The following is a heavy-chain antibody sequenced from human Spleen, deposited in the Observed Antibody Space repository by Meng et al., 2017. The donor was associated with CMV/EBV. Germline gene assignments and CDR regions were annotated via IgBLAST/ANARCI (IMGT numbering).Heavy chain of an antibody. D-gene: IGHD1-14*01. CDR1: GFTFNTFA. CDR3: AKTSRTPEDLES. V-gene: IGHV3-23*01. J-gene: IGHJ4*02. Sequence: CAASGFTFNTFAMSWVRQAPGKGLEWVSFISGSGGSTYYRDSVKGRFTNSRDNSKNTLYLQMNSLTADDTAVYYCAKTSRTPEDLESWGQGTLVTVSS. CDR2: ISGSGGST.